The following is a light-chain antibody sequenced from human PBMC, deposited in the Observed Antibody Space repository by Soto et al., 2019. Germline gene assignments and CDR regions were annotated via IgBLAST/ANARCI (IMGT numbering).Light chain of an antibody. CDR3: SSFAGGGNPVL. CDR1: SSDVGGYNY. J-gene: IGLJ2*01. Sequence: ALTQPPSASGSLGQSVTISCTGTSSDVGGYNYVSWHQQHPGKAPKVMIYEVTKRPPGVPDRFSGSKSGNTASLTVSGLQAEDQADYYCSSFAGGGNPVLLGGGTQLTVL. V-gene: IGLV2-8*01. CDR2: EVT.